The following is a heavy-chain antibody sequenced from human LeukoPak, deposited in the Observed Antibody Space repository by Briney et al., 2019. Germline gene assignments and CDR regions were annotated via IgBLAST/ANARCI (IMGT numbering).Heavy chain of an antibody. CDR3: AREREPEMATPDY. D-gene: IGHD5-24*01. J-gene: IGHJ4*02. Sequence: PGGSLRLSCAASGFTFSSYAMHWVRQAPGRGLEWVAVISYDGSNKYYADSVKGRFTISRDNSKNTLYLQMNSLRAEDTAVYYCAREREPEMATPDYWGQGTLVTVSS. V-gene: IGHV3-30-3*01. CDR2: ISYDGSNK. CDR1: GFTFSSYA.